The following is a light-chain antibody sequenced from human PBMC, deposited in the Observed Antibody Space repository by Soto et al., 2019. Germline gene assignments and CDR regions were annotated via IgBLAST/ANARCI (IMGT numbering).Light chain of an antibody. CDR2: EDN. V-gene: IGLV6-57*04. CDR1: SGSIASNY. CDR3: QSYDNTFVV. J-gene: IGLJ2*01. Sequence: FMLTQPHSVSESPGKTVTISCTRSSGSIASNYVQWYQQRPASAPTTVIYEDNQRPSGVPDRFSGSIDSSSNSASLTISGLKTEDEADYYCQSYDNTFVVFGGGTKVTVL.